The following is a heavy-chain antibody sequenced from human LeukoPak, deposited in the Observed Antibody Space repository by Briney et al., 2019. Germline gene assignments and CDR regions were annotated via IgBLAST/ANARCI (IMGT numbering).Heavy chain of an antibody. CDR3: AKEYTGTFSPFPSYFDN. D-gene: IGHD1-26*01. CDR2: ISGIGGNT. V-gene: IGHV3-23*01. CDR1: GFTFSSYG. Sequence: PGGSLRLSCAAPGFTFSSYGMHWVRQTPGKRLEWVSAISGIGGNTYFADSVKGRFTISRDNAKHTLYLQMNNLRGEDTALYYCAKEYTGTFSPFPSYFDNWGQGTLVTVSS. J-gene: IGHJ4*02.